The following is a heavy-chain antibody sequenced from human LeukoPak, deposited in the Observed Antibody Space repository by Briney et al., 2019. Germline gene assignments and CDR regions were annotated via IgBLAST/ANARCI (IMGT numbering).Heavy chain of an antibody. D-gene: IGHD3-10*01. CDR2: ISSSGSTI. J-gene: IGHJ6*02. CDR1: GFTFSDYY. CDR3: ARFYRTGYYYYGMDV. V-gene: IGHV3-11*01. Sequence: GGSLRLSCAASGFTFSDYYMSWIRQAPGKGLEWVSYISSSGSTIHYADSVKGRFTISRDNAKNSLYLQMNSLRAEDTAVYYCARFYRTGYYYYGMDVWGQGTTVTVSS.